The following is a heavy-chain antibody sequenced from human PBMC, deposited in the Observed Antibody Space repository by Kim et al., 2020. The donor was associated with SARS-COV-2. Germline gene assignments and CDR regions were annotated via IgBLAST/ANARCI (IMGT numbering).Heavy chain of an antibody. CDR2: IDPSDSYT. V-gene: IGHV5-10-1*01. CDR1: GYSFTSYW. CDR3: ARRGSSWPYYYYYGMDV. J-gene: IGHJ6*02. D-gene: IGHD6-13*01. Sequence: GESLQISCKGSGYSFTSYWISWVRQMPGKGLEWMGRIDPSDSYTNYSPSFQGHVTISADKSISTAYLQWSSLKASDTAMYYCARRGSSWPYYYYYGMDVWGQGTTVTVSS.